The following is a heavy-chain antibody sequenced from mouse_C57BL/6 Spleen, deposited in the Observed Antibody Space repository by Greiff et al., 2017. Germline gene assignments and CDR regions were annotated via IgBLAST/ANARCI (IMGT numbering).Heavy chain of an antibody. J-gene: IGHJ1*03. V-gene: IGHV1-52*01. CDR1: GYTFTSYW. CDR3: ARGLRGPWYFDV. D-gene: IGHD1-1*01. CDR2: IDPSDSET. Sequence: VQLQQPGAELVRPGSSVKLSCKASGYTFTSYWMHWVKQRPIQGLEWIGNIDPSDSETHYNQKFKDKATLTVDKSSSTAYMQLSSLTSEDSAVYYCARGLRGPWYFDVWGTGTTVTVSS.